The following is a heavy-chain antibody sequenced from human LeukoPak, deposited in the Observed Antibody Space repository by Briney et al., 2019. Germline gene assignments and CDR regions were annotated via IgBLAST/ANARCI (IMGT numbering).Heavy chain of an antibody. CDR2: INHSGST. V-gene: IGHV4-34*01. CDR1: GGSFSGYY. D-gene: IGHD6-19*01. CDR3: ARSRPWQWLVGYYYYMDV. J-gene: IGHJ6*03. Sequence: PSETLSLTCAVYGGSFSGYYWSWIRQPPGKGLEWIGEINHSGSTNYNPSLKSRVTISVDTSKNQFSLKLSSVTAADTAVYYCARSRPWQWLVGYYYYMDVWGKGTTVTVSS.